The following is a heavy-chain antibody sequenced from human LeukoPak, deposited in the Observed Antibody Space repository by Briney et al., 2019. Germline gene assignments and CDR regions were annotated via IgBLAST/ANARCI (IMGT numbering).Heavy chain of an antibody. Sequence: GGSLRLSCAASGFTFSSYAMSWVRQAPGKGLEWVSAVSGSGGSTYYADSVKGRFTISRDNSKNTLYLQMNSLRAEDTAVYYCAKDSLVFYDYGDYGPQNDAFDIWGQGTMVTVSS. CDR1: GFTFSSYA. CDR3: AKDSLVFYDYGDYGPQNDAFDI. V-gene: IGHV3-23*01. J-gene: IGHJ3*02. D-gene: IGHD4-17*01. CDR2: VSGSGGST.